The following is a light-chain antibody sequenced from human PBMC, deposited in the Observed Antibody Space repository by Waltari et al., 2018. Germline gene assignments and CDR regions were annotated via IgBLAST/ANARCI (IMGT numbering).Light chain of an antibody. CDR1: QDISRW. CDR3: QQANSFPLT. CDR2: AAS. Sequence: DIQMPQFPSSVSASVGDRVPITCRASQDISRWLAWYQQKPGKAPKFLIYAASNLQSGVPSRFSGTGSGTDFTLTISSLQPEDFATYYCQQANSFPLTFGGGTKVEIK. J-gene: IGKJ4*01. V-gene: IGKV1-12*01.